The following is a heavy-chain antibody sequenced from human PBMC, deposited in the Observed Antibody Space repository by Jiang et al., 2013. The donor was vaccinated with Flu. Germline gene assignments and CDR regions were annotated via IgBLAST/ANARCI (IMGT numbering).Heavy chain of an antibody. CDR2: IYPGDSDT. V-gene: IGHV5-51*01. Sequence: SGYSFTSYWIGWVRQMPGKGLEWMGIIYPGDSDTRYSPSFQGQVTISADKSISTAYLQWSSLKASDTAMYYCARRLVYSGYDYENDAFDIWGQGTMVTVSS. CDR1: GYSFTSYW. CDR3: ARRLVYSGYDYENDAFDI. D-gene: IGHD5-12*01. J-gene: IGHJ3*02.